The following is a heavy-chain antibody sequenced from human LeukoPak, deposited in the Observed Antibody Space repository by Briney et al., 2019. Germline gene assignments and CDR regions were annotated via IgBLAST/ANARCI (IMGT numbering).Heavy chain of an antibody. J-gene: IGHJ4*02. D-gene: IGHD3-16*02. CDR2: IYYSGST. CDR3: ARGFETSYRYTFYF. CDR1: GGSISSYY. Sequence: SETLSLTCTVSGGSISSYYWSWIRQPPGKGLEWLGYIYYSGSTNYNPSLKSRVTISVDTSKNQFSLKLSSVTAADTAVYYCARGFETSYRYTFYFWGQGTLVTVSS. V-gene: IGHV4-59*01.